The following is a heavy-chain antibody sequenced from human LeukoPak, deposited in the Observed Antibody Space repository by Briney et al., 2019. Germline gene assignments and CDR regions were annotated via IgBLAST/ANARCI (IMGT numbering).Heavy chain of an antibody. Sequence: PGRSLRLSCAASGFTFNSYTMHWVRQAPGKGLEWVALISYGGSNKYYADSVKGRFTISRDDSKSTVYLQMNSLRADDTAVYYCAKERQTGDYFTSDFWGQGTLVTVSS. J-gene: IGHJ4*02. CDR3: AKERQTGDYFTSDF. CDR1: GFTFNSYT. CDR2: ISYGGSNK. V-gene: IGHV3-30*04. D-gene: IGHD4-17*01.